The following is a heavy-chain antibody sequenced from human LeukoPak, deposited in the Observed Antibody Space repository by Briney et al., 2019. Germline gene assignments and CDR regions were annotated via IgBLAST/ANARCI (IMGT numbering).Heavy chain of an antibody. Sequence: GGSLRLSCAASGFTFSSYAMSWVRQAPGKGLEWVSTVSGSGDSTWYADSVKGRFTISRDNSKSTLYLQMNSLRAEDTAVYYCATSIWGYDFFDYWGQGTLVTVSS. D-gene: IGHD3-16*01. CDR2: VSGSGDST. J-gene: IGHJ4*02. CDR3: ATSIWGYDFFDY. V-gene: IGHV3-23*01. CDR1: GFTFSSYA.